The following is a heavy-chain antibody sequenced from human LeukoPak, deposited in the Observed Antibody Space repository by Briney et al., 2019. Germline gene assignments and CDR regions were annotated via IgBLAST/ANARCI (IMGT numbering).Heavy chain of an antibody. J-gene: IGHJ4*02. CDR1: GFTFSSYS. CDR2: ISSSSSYI. CDR3: AQSHDFWSGYRYWYFDY. V-gene: IGHV3-21*01. Sequence: GGSLRLSCAASGFTFSSYSMNWVRQAPGKGLEWVSSISSSSSYIYYADSVKGRFTTSRDNAKNSLYLQMNSLRAEDTAVYYCAQSHDFWSGYRYWYFDYWGQGTLVTVSS. D-gene: IGHD3-3*01.